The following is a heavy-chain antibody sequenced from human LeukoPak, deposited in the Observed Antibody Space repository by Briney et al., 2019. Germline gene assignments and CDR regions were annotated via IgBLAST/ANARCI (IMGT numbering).Heavy chain of an antibody. CDR1: GGSISSHY. CDR3: ARGYYYYYMDV. CDR2: IYYSGST. V-gene: IGHV4-59*11. Sequence: SETLSLTCTVSGGSISSHYWSWIRQPPGKGLEWIGYIYYSGSTNYNPSLESRVTISVDTSKNQFSLKLSSVTAADTAVYYCARGYYYYYMDVWGKGSTVTVSS. J-gene: IGHJ6*03.